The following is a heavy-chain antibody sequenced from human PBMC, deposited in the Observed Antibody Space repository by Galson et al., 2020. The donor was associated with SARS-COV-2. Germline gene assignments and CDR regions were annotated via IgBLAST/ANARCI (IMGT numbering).Heavy chain of an antibody. D-gene: IGHD3-22*01. J-gene: IGHJ4*02. Sequence: ASETLSLTCAVSGGSISSSNWWSWVRQPPGKGLEWIGEINHSGSTNYNPSLKSRVTISVDTSKNQFSLKLSSVTAADTAVYYCARGYYDSSGAWGQGTLVTVSS. CDR2: INHSGST. CDR1: GGSISSSNW. CDR3: ARGYYDSSGA. V-gene: IGHV4-4*02.